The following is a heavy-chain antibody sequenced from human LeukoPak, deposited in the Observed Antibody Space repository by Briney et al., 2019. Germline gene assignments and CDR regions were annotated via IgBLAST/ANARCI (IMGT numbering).Heavy chain of an antibody. CDR2: IVPIFYTT. Sequence: GASVKVSCKASGGTFSSYAINWVRQAPGQGLEWMGGIVPIFYTTNYAQNFRGRVTISADKSTNTAYMELSSLRSEDTAVYYCARTREPTSGRGITMVLTYFDYWGQGTLVTVSS. D-gene: IGHD3-10*01. V-gene: IGHV1-69*06. CDR3: ARTREPTSGRGITMVLTYFDY. CDR1: GGTFSSYA. J-gene: IGHJ4*02.